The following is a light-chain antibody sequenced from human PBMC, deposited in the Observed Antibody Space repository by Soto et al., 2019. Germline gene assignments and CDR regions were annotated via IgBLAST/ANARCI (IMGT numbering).Light chain of an antibody. J-gene: IGKJ2*01. CDR3: KHYNSGTF. V-gene: IGKV1-5*03. CDR1: QSISPW. CDR2: KTS. Sequence: DIQMTQSPSTLSASVGDRVTITCRASQSISPWLAWYQQKPGKAPKLLIQKTSILESGVPSRFSGSGSATEFTLTISSLQPDDFATYYCKHYNSGTFFGQGTKLEIK.